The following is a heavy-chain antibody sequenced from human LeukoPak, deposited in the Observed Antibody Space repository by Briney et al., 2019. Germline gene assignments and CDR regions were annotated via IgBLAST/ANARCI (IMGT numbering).Heavy chain of an antibody. J-gene: IGHJ5*02. CDR1: GGTFNNSA. CDR3: ARDVHGDYGSGWFDP. V-gene: IGHV1-69*05. Sequence: SVKVSCKTSGGTFNNSAISWVRQAPGQGLEWLGGIMPLFGTAGYAQKFQGRVTITKDESTRTVYLELTSLTSDDPAVYYCARDVHGDYGSGWFDPWGQGTLVSVSS. CDR2: IMPLFGTA. D-gene: IGHD4-17*01.